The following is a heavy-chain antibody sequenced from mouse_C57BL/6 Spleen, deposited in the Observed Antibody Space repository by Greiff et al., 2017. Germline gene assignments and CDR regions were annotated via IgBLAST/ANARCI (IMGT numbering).Heavy chain of an antibody. V-gene: IGHV1-82*01. CDR3: ARGPYYGSSYGAMDY. Sequence: VKLMESGPELVKPGASVKISCKASGYAFSSSWMNWVKQRPGKGLEWIGRIYPGDGDTNYNGKFKGKATLTADKSSSTAYMQLSSLTSEDSAVYFCARGPYYGSSYGAMDYWGQGTSVTVSS. D-gene: IGHD1-1*01. CDR2: IYPGDGDT. J-gene: IGHJ4*01. CDR1: GYAFSSSW.